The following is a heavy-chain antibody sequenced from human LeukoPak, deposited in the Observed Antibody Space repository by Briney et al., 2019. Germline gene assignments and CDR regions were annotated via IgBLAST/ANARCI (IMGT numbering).Heavy chain of an antibody. CDR3: ARDGYSSGWYSPIYFDY. Sequence: ASVKVSCKASGGTFSSYAISWVRQAPGQGLEWMGWINTNTGNPTYAQGSTGRFVFSLDTSVSTAYLQISSLKAEDTAVYYCARDGYSSGWYSPIYFDYWGQGTLVTVSS. V-gene: IGHV7-4-1*02. CDR2: INTNTGNP. J-gene: IGHJ4*02. D-gene: IGHD6-19*01. CDR1: GGTFSSYA.